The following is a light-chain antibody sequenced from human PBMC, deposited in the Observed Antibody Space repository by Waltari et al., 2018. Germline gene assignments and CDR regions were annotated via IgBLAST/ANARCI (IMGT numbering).Light chain of an antibody. V-gene: IGLV4-69*01. CDR1: SGHNSYA. CDR3: QTWDSGTVV. CDR2: LNSDGSH. J-gene: IGLJ2*01. Sequence: QLVLTQSPSASASLGASVKLTCTLSSGHNSYAIAWHQQQPEKGPRYLMKLNSDGSHSKGDGIPERFAGSSSGAERYLTISSLQSEDEADYYCQTWDSGTVVFGGGTKLTVL.